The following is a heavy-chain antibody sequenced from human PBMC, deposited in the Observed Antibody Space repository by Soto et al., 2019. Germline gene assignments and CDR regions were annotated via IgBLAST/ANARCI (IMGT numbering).Heavy chain of an antibody. Sequence: QVQLVESGGGVVQPGRSLRLSCAASGFTFSSYAMHWVRQAPGKGLEWVAVISYDGSNKYYADSVKGRFTISRDNSKNTLYRQMNSLRAEDTAVYYCARGLSGYSSSWVRTFDYWGQGTLVTVSS. J-gene: IGHJ4*02. CDR2: ISYDGSNK. CDR3: ARGLSGYSSSWVRTFDY. V-gene: IGHV3-30-3*01. D-gene: IGHD6-13*01. CDR1: GFTFSSYA.